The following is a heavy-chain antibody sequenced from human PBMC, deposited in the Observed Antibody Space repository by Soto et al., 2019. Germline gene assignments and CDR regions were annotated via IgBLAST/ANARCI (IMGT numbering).Heavy chain of an antibody. D-gene: IGHD1-26*01. Sequence: QVQLVQSGAEVMKSGSSVKVSCKLSGASFDSYTITWVRQAPGQGLEWMGGINPIFGTTNYAQKFQGRLTITADGFTSADYMDLSSLTSEDTAVYYCARGPLYDLESGMYWYFDLWCRGTLVTVSS. CDR3: ARGPLYDLESGMYWYFDL. CDR2: INPIFGTT. V-gene: IGHV1-69*01. J-gene: IGHJ2*01. CDR1: GASFDSYT.